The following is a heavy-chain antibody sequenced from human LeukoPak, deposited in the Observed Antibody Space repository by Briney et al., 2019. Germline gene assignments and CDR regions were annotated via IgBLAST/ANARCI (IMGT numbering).Heavy chain of an antibody. J-gene: IGHJ4*02. D-gene: IGHD3-22*01. CDR2: ISGSSGST. CDR3: ARDQGENYDSSGYYPY. Sequence: GGSLRLSCAASGFTFSSYGMSWIRQAPGKGLEWVSYISGSSGSTNYADSVMGRFTISRDNGKNSLYLQMNSLRAEDTAVYYCARDQGENYDSSGYYPYWGQGTLVTVSS. CDR1: GFTFSSYG. V-gene: IGHV3-48*04.